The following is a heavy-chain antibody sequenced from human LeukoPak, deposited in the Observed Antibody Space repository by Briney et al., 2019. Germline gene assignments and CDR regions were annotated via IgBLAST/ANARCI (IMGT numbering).Heavy chain of an antibody. CDR3: ARQRSSDYFDS. Sequence: GGSLRLSCAASGFTFSDHYVSWVRQAPGKGLDWLTYISSSGITTKYADSVKGRFTVSRDNAKNSVFLQLNSLRVEDTAVYFCARQRSSDYFDSWGHGTLVTVSS. J-gene: IGHJ4*01. CDR2: ISSSGITT. D-gene: IGHD6-19*01. V-gene: IGHV3-11*01. CDR1: GFTFSDHY.